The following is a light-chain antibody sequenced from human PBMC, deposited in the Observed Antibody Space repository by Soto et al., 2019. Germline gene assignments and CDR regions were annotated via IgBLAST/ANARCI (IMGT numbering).Light chain of an antibody. CDR3: LQDINYPWT. Sequence: DIVMTQSPATLSLSPGEGATLSCRASQSVGSYLSWYQQKPGQAPRLLIYGASTRATGIPPRFSGSGSGTDFTLTISSLQPEDSATYYCLQDINYPWTFGQGTKVDIK. CDR1: QSVGSY. CDR2: GAS. J-gene: IGKJ1*01. V-gene: IGKV3D-7*01.